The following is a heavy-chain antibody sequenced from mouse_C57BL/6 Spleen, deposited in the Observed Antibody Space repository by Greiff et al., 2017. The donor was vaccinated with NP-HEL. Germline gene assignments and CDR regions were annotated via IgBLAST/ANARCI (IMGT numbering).Heavy chain of an antibody. J-gene: IGHJ4*01. CDR2: ISDGGSYT. V-gene: IGHV5-4*03. CDR1: GFTFSSYA. CDR3: ARLDY. Sequence: EVKLQESGGGLVKPGGSLKLSCAASGFTFSSYAMSWVRQTPEKRLEWVATISDGGSYTYYPDNVKGRFTISRDNAKNNLYLQMSHLKSEDTAMYYCARLDYWGQGTSVTVSS.